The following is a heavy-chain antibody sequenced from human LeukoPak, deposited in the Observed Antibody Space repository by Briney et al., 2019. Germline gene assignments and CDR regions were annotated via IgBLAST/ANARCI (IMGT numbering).Heavy chain of an antibody. CDR2: IYYSGST. CDR1: GGSISSGDYY. Sequence: SETLSLTCTVSGGSISSGDYYWSWIRQPPGKGLEWIGYIYYSGSTYYNPSLKSRVTISVDTSKNQFSLKLSSVIAADTAVYYCARYVWGSYPTFEDYWGQGTLVTVSS. CDR3: ARYVWGSYPTFEDY. V-gene: IGHV4-30-4*02. D-gene: IGHD3-16*02. J-gene: IGHJ4*02.